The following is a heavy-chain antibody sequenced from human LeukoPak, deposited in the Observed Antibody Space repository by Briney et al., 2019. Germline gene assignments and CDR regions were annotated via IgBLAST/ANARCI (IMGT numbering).Heavy chain of an antibody. CDR3: ARVGATSGYDYHYYGMDV. J-gene: IGHJ6*04. V-gene: IGHV1-46*01. CDR1: GYTFTSYY. D-gene: IGHD5-12*01. Sequence: GASVKVSCKASGYTFTSYYMHWVRQAPGQGLEWMGIINPSGGSTSYAQKFQGRVTMTRDTSTSTVYMELSSPRSEDTAVYYCARVGATSGYDYHYYGMDVWGKGTTVTVSS. CDR2: INPSGGST.